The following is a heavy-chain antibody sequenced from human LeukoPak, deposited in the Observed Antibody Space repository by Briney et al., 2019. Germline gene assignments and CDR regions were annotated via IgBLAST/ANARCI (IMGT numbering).Heavy chain of an antibody. CDR3: ARRQCTSSSCYLDY. J-gene: IGHJ4*02. CDR1: GFTFNIFA. V-gene: IGHV3-64*01. CDR2: VSADGGST. D-gene: IGHD2-2*01. Sequence: PGGSLRLPCGASGFTFNIFAINWVRQAPGKGLEYVSAVSADGGSTYYANSVKGRFTISRDNSKDMLYPQMGSLRGDDMAVYYCARRQCTSSSCYLDYWGQGTLVTVSS.